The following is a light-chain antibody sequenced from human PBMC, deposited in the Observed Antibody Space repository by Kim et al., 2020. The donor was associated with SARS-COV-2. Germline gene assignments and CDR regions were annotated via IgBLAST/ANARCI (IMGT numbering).Light chain of an antibody. J-gene: IGLJ2*01. Sequence: SYELTQPRSVSVALGQTARLTCVGNKIGSKSVHWYQQKPGQAPVLLIYRDASRTSGIPERFSGSNSGNTATLTISRAQAGDEADYYCQVGDTNTVLFGGGTQLTVL. CDR2: RDA. CDR3: QVGDTNTVL. V-gene: IGLV3-9*01. CDR1: KIGSKS.